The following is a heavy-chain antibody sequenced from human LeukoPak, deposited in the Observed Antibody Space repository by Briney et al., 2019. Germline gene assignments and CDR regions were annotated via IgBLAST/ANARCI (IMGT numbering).Heavy chain of an antibody. Sequence: GGSLRLSCAASGFTFSNYWMHWVRPAPGKGLVWVSRINTDGSDTTYADSVKGRFTLSRDNAKHTRYLQVNRLRTEDTAVYYCTRDPGYYYIDVWGKGTPVTVSS. CDR3: TRDPGYYYIDV. D-gene: IGHD6-13*01. CDR1: GFTFSNYW. CDR2: INTDGSDT. V-gene: IGHV3-74*01. J-gene: IGHJ6*03.